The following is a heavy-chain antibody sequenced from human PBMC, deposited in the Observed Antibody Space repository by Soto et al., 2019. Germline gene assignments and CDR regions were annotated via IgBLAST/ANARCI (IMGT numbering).Heavy chain of an antibody. CDR2: IYKSTTT. J-gene: IGHJ5*01. Sequence: ASETLSLTCSVSGDSISTVDYFWAWIRQPPGQALEYIGYIYKSTTTYYNPSFESRVAISLDTSKSQFSLTVTSVTAADTAVYFCARGRYCLTGRCFPNWFDSWGQGTLVTVSS. D-gene: IGHD2-15*01. V-gene: IGHV4-30-4*01. CDR3: ARGRYCLTGRCFPNWFDS. CDR1: GDSISTVDYF.